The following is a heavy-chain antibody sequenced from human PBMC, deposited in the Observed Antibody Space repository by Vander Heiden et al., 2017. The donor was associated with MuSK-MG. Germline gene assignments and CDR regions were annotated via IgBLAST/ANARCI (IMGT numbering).Heavy chain of an antibody. CDR3: VLPYSFDWQLADY. D-gene: IGHD3-9*01. Sequence: EVQLVESGGGLVQPGGSLRLSCAASGFTFSSYEMNWVRQAPGKGLEWVSYISSSGSTIYYADAVKGRFTISRDNAKNSLYLQMNSMRAEDTAVYYCVLPYSFDWQLADYWGQGTLVTVSS. V-gene: IGHV3-48*03. CDR1: GFTFSSYE. CDR2: ISSSGSTI. J-gene: IGHJ4*02.